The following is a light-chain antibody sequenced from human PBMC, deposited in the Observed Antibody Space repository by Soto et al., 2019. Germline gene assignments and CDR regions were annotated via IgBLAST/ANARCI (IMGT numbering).Light chain of an antibody. CDR1: NIGSKS. CDR3: XVWDISSGHVV. CDR2: YDS. J-gene: IGLJ3*02. V-gene: IGLV3-21*01. Sequence: SYELTQPPSVSVAPGKTASVACGGSNIGSKSVHWYQKKSGQAPVLVMYYDSDRPSGIPERFSGSNSGNTATLTISRVEAGXXXDYXCXVWDISSGHVVFGGGTKLXVL.